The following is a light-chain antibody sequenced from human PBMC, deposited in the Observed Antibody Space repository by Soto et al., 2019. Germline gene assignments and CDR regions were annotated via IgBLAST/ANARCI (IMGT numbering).Light chain of an antibody. CDR3: CSYTSSTNYV. J-gene: IGLJ1*01. CDR1: SSDISIYNY. V-gene: IGLV2-14*01. CDR2: EVS. Sequence: QSALTQPASVSGSPGQSITISCTGTSSDISIYNYVSWYQQHPGKAPKLIIYEVSNRPSGISNRFSGAKSGNTASLTISGLQVEDEADYYCCSYTSSTNYVFGAGTKATV.